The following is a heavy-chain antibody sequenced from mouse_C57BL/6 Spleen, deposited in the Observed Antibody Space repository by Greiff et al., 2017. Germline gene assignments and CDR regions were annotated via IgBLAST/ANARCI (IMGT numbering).Heavy chain of an antibody. Sequence: QVQLQQSGPELVKPGASVKISCKASGYAFSRTWMNWVKQRPGKGLEWIGRIYPGDGDTNYNGKFKGKATLTADKSSSTAYMQLSSLTSEDSAVYFCARYGTGTFFDYWGQGTTLTVSS. D-gene: IGHD4-1*01. CDR3: ARYGTGTFFDY. CDR2: IYPGDGDT. J-gene: IGHJ2*01. V-gene: IGHV1-82*01. CDR1: GYAFSRTW.